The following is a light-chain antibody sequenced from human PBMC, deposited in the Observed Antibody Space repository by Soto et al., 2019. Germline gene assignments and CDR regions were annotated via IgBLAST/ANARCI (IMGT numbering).Light chain of an antibody. CDR1: SSNIGSNT. J-gene: IGLJ1*01. Sequence: QSVLTQPPSASGTPGQSVTSSCSGSSSNIGSNTVNWYQQLPGTAPKLLIYSNNQRPSGVPDRFSGSKSGTSASLAISGLQSEDEADYYCAAWDDSLNAHYVFGTGTKVTVL. V-gene: IGLV1-44*01. CDR2: SNN. CDR3: AAWDDSLNAHYV.